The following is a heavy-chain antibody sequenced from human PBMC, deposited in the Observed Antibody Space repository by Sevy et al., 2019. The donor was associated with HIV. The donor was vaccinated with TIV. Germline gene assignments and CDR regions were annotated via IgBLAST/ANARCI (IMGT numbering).Heavy chain of an antibody. CDR3: ARDHPVRSGDDSLNWFDP. CDR1: GGSISAYY. V-gene: IGHV4-59*01. CDR2: IYYTGST. D-gene: IGHD5-12*01. J-gene: IGHJ5*02. Sequence: SETLSLTCTVSGGSISAYYWSWIRQPPGKPLEYIGYIYYTGSTNYNPSLKSRVTISVDTSKNQFSLKLNSVTAADTAVYFCARDHPVRSGDDSLNWFDPWGQGTLVTVSS.